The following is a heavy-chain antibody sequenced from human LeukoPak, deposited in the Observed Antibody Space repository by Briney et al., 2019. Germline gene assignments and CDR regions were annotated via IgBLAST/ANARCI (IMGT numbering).Heavy chain of an antibody. D-gene: IGHD2-2*01. J-gene: IGHJ5*02. Sequence: ASVKVSCKASGYTFTGYYMHWVRQAPGQGLEWMGWINLNSGGTNYAQKFQGRVTMTRDTSISTAYMELSRLRSDDTAVYYCARELLGYCSSTSCPIGFDPWGQGTLVTVSS. V-gene: IGHV1-2*02. CDR1: GYTFTGYY. CDR2: INLNSGGT. CDR3: ARELLGYCSSTSCPIGFDP.